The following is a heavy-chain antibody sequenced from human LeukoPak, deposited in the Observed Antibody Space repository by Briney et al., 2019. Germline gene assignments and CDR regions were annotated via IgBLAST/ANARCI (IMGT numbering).Heavy chain of an antibody. J-gene: IGHJ4*02. V-gene: IGHV4-59*08. Sequence: SETLSLTCTVSGYSISSGYDWSWIRQPPGKGLEWIGYIYYSGSTNYNPSLKSRVTISVDTSKNQFSLKLSSVTAADTAVYYCARLLTGYFDYWGQGTLVTVSS. CDR1: GYSISSGYD. CDR2: IYYSGST. CDR3: ARLLTGYFDY.